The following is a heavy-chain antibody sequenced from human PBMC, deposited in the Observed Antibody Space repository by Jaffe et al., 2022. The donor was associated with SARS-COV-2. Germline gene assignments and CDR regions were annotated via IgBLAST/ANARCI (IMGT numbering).Heavy chain of an antibody. D-gene: IGHD4-17*01. CDR3: ASATTVTSYFVEH. CDR2: VSHIGTT. J-gene: IGHJ4*02. CDR1: GGAIRDDGHY. Sequence: QVQLQESGPGLVKPSQTLSLICSVSGGAIRDDGHYWTWIRHIPRRGLEWIGYVSHIGTTDFNPSLRGRVTMALDTSENHFTLNVTSVTAADTATYFCASATTVTSYFVEHWGRGTLVTVSS. V-gene: IGHV4-31*03.